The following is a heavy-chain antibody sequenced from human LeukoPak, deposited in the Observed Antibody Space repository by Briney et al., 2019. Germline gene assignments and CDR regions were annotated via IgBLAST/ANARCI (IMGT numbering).Heavy chain of an antibody. Sequence: PGGSLRLSCAASGFTFSSYSMNWVRQAPGKGLEWVSSISSSGSYIYYADSVKGRFTISRDNAKNSLYMQMNSLRAEDTAVYYCAREEYSYGYRNFDYWGQGNLVTVSS. V-gene: IGHV3-21*01. CDR3: AREEYSYGYRNFDY. D-gene: IGHD5-18*01. CDR2: ISSSGSYI. CDR1: GFTFSSYS. J-gene: IGHJ4*02.